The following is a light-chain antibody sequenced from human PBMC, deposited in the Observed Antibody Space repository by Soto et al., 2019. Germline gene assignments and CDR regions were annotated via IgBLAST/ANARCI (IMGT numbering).Light chain of an antibody. CDR3: QLYNNWYLS. J-gene: IGKJ4*01. Sequence: EIVMTQSPATLSVSPGERDTLSCRASQSVSSNLAWYQQKPGQAPRLLIYGASTRATGIPARFSGSGSGTKFPLTICSLQSEDFAVYYCQLYNNWYLSFGGGTKVDIK. V-gene: IGKV3-15*01. CDR1: QSVSSN. CDR2: GAS.